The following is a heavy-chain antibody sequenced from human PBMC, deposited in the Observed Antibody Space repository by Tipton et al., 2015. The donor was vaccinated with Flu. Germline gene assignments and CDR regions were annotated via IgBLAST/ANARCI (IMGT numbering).Heavy chain of an antibody. CDR1: GYTFTSYD. J-gene: IGHJ6*02. CDR3: ANLGAMVQGVPHYYYGMDV. D-gene: IGHD3-10*01. V-gene: IGHV1-8*01. Sequence: QVQLVQSGAEVKKPGASVKVSCKASGYTFTSYDINWVRQATGQGLEWMGWMNPNSGNTGYAQKFQGRVTMTRNTSISTAYMELSSLRSEDTAVYYCANLGAMVQGVPHYYYGMDVWGQGTTVTVSS. CDR2: MNPNSGNT.